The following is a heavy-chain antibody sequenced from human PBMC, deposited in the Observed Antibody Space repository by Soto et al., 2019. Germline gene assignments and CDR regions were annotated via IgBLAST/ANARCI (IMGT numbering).Heavy chain of an antibody. CDR2: INPSCGST. Sequence: QVQLVQSGAEVKKPGASVKVSCKSSGYTFTSYYMHWVRQAPGQGLEWMGIINPSCGSTSYAQKFQCRVAMTRDTSTSTVYMELSSLRSEDTAVYYCAMRGVYYYYGMYVWGPGTTVTVSS. CDR3: AMRGVYYYYGMYV. D-gene: IGHD3-10*01. CDR1: GYTFTSYY. J-gene: IGHJ6*02. V-gene: IGHV1-46*01.